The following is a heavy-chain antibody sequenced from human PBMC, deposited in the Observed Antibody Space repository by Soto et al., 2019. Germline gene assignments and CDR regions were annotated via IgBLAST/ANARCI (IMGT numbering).Heavy chain of an antibody. CDR2: SNSDGSST. J-gene: IGHJ1*01. CDR3: AREYCSGGSCYSLGRYLQH. Sequence: EVQLVESGGGLVQPGGSLRLSCAASGFTFSSYWMHWVRQAPGKGLVWVTRSNSDGSSTSYADSVKGRFTISRDNAKNTLYLQMNSLRAEDTAVYYCAREYCSGGSCYSLGRYLQHWGQGTLVTVSS. D-gene: IGHD2-15*01. V-gene: IGHV3-74*01. CDR1: GFTFSSYW.